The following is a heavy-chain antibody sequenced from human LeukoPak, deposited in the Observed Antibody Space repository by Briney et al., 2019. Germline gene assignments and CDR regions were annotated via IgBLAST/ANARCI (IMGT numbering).Heavy chain of an antibody. CDR1: GFTFSTYT. V-gene: IGHV3-23*01. Sequence: GGSLRLSCAASGFTFSTYTINWVRQAPGKGLEWVSAVIGAGTTYYADSVKGRFTISRDNSENTVYLQMNSLRGEDTAVYYCAKDIAYCDSTTCYQPFDYWGQGTLVTVSS. D-gene: IGHD2-2*01. CDR2: VIGAGTT. J-gene: IGHJ4*02. CDR3: AKDIAYCDSTTCYQPFDY.